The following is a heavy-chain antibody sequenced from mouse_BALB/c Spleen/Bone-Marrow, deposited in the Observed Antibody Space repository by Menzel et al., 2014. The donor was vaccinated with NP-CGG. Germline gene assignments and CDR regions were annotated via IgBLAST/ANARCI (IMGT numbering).Heavy chain of an antibody. CDR2: VNPDSSTI. J-gene: IGHJ3*01. Sequence: EVNVVESGGGLVQPGGSLKLSCAASGFDFSRYWMSWVRQAPGKGLEWIGEVNPDSSTINYSPSLKDKFIISRDNAKNTLYLQMSKVGSEDTALYYCARLGYYGGFAYWGQGTLVTVSA. CDR1: GFDFSRYW. V-gene: IGHV4-1*02. CDR3: ARLGYYGGFAY. D-gene: IGHD2-3*01.